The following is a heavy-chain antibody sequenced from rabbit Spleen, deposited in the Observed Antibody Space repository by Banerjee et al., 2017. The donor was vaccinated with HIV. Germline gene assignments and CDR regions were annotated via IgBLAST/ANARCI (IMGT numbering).Heavy chain of an antibody. CDR1: GLDFSSSYW. CDR2: INAVTGKA. D-gene: IGHD8-1*01. V-gene: IGHV1S45*01. J-gene: IGHJ6*01. Sequence: QEQLVESGGGLVKPEGSLTLTCMSSGLDFSSSYWICWVRQAPGKGLEWIACINAVTGKAVYASWAKGRFTFSKTSSTTVTLQMTSLTVADTATYFCARDTGTSFSPYGMDLWGPGTLVTVS. CDR3: ARDTGTSFSPYGMDL.